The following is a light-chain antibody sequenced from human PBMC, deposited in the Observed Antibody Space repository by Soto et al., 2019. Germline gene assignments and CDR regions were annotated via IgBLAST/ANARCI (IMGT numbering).Light chain of an antibody. V-gene: IGKV1-39*01. Sequence: DIQMTQSPSSLSASVGDRVTITCRASQSISSYLNWYQQKPGKAPKLLMYAASSLQSGVPPRFSGSGSGTDFTLTISSLQPEDFATYYCQQSHSPPAGFGGGTKVEIK. CDR2: AAS. CDR3: QQSHSPPAG. CDR1: QSISSY. J-gene: IGKJ4*01.